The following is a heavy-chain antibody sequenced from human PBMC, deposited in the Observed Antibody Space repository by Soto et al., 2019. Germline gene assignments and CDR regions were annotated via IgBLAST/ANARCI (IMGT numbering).Heavy chain of an antibody. CDR3: AKATTNGGWFNPFDS. Sequence: GGSLRLSCAASGFSFVNYAMNWVRQAPGKGLEWVSGLSGSGTSTYYADSVKGRFTISRDYSRDTLFLQMNSLTADDTAVYYCAKATTNGGWFNPFDSWGQGALVTVSS. CDR1: GFSFVNYA. CDR2: LSGSGTST. D-gene: IGHD6-19*01. J-gene: IGHJ4*02. V-gene: IGHV3-23*01.